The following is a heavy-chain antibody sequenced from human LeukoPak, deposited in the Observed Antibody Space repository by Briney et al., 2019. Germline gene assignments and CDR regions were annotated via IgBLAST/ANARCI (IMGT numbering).Heavy chain of an antibody. CDR1: GGSVSGYY. J-gene: IGHJ4*02. CDR3: ARAPTTAGTPYDVDY. V-gene: IGHV4-34*01. CDR2: INHSGST. Sequence: TSETLSLTWAVSGGSVSGYYWSWIRQPPGKALEWSGEINHSGSTNYNPSLKSRVTISVDTSKNQFSLRLSSLTAADAASYYCARAPTTAGTPYDVDYWGQGTLVTVSS. D-gene: IGHD1/OR15-1a*01.